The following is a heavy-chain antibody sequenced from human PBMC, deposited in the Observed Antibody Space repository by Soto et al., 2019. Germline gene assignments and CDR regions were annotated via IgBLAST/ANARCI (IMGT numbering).Heavy chain of an antibody. D-gene: IGHD2-8*01. J-gene: IGHJ6*03. Sequence: SETLSLTCTVSGGSISSYYWSWIRQPPGKGLEWIGYIYYSGSTNYNPSLKSRVTISVDTSKNQFSLKLSSVTAADTAVYYCARHSLMVYARTPYYYYYMDVWGKGTTVTVSS. CDR3: ARHSLMVYARTPYYYYYMDV. CDR1: GGSISSYY. V-gene: IGHV4-59*08. CDR2: IYYSGST.